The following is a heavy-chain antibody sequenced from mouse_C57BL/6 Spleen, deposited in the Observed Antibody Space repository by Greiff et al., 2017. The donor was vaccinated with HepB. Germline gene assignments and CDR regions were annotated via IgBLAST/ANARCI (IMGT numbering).Heavy chain of an antibody. J-gene: IGHJ2*01. CDR2: ISSGGDYI. CDR1: GFTFSSYA. Sequence: EVQGVESGEGLVKPGGSLKLSCAASGFTFSSYAMSWVRQTPEKRLEWVAYISSGGDYIYYADTVKGRFTISRDNARNTLYLQMSSLKSEDTAMYYCTRDRDGYYFDYWGQGTTLTVSS. CDR3: TRDRDGYYFDY. D-gene: IGHD2-3*01. V-gene: IGHV5-9-1*02.